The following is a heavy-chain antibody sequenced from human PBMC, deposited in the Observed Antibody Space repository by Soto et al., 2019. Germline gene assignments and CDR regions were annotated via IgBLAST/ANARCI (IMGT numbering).Heavy chain of an antibody. CDR1: GGSISSYN. V-gene: IGHV4-4*07. D-gene: IGHD3-22*01. CDR3: ATEYYYDSTGYYGKVLDV. Sequence: SETLSLTCAVSGGSISSYNWRWRRRPAGKGLEWIGDIYTSGSTNYNPSLKSRVTMSVDKSKNQFSLKLSSVTAADTAVYYCATEYYYDSTGYYGKVLDVWGQGTPVTVSS. J-gene: IGHJ6*02. CDR2: IYTSGST.